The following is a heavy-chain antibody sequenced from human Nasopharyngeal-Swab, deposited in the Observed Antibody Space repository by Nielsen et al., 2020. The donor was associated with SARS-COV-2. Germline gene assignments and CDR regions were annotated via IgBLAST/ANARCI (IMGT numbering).Heavy chain of an antibody. CDR1: TGNF. V-gene: IGHV1-2*02. Sequence: TGNFIIRARQAPGQGVEWMGWINPNSGGTNYAQKFQGRVTMASDTSSNTAYMGLSRLTSDDTAVYFCARDRSTTGWNDAFDIWGQGTVVTVSS. CDR3: ARDRSTTGWNDAFDI. J-gene: IGHJ3*02. CDR2: INPNSGGT. D-gene: IGHD1-1*01.